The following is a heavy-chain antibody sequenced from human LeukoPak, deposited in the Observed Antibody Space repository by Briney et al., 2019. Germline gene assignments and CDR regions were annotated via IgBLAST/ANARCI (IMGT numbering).Heavy chain of an antibody. D-gene: IGHD6-19*01. CDR1: GGSISSLNL. J-gene: IGHJ4*02. CDR3: AGLEGRYSTDWFYFFDY. V-gene: IGHV4-4*02. CDR2: MYLGGTT. Sequence: SETLSPTCIVSGGSISSLNLWSWLRQPPGKGLEWIGEMYLGGTTNFNPSLKSRVTILIDKSKNQLSLQLTSVTAADTAVYYCAGLEGRYSTDWFYFFDYWGQGALVTVSS.